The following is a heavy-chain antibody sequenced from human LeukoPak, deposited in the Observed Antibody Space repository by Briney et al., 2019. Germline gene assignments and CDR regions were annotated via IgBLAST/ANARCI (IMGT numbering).Heavy chain of an antibody. J-gene: IGHJ4*02. D-gene: IGHD5-12*01. Sequence: ASLKVSCKASGHTFTGYYMNWVRQAPGQGLEWMGWINSNSGGTNYAQKFQGRVTMTRDTSISTAYMELSRLRSDDTAVYYCASEPADSGYDVNAHFDYWGQGTLVTVS. CDR2: INSNSGGT. CDR1: GHTFTGYY. CDR3: ASEPADSGYDVNAHFDY. V-gene: IGHV1-2*02.